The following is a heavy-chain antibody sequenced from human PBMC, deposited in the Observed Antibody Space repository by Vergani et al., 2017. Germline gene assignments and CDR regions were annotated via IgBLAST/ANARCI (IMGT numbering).Heavy chain of an antibody. CDR1: GGSISSSSYY. J-gene: IGHJ4*02. V-gene: IGHV4-39*01. CDR2: IHYRGCT. CDR3: ARMVRGVIGPEDYFHY. Sequence: QLQLQESGPGVVKPSETLSLTCTVAGGSISSSSYYWGWIRKPPGKGLEWMGSIHYRGCTCYNPSLKSRVTISGDTSKNQFSLKLSSVTAADTAVYYCARMVRGVIGPEDYFHYWGQGILVTVSS. D-gene: IGHD3-10*01.